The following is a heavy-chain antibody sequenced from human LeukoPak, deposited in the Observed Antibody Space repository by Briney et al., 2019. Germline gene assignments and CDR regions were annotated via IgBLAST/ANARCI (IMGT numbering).Heavy chain of an antibody. J-gene: IGHJ2*01. CDR1: GYIFTNYW. D-gene: IGHD1-26*01. CDR3: ARHHQRVGAYWYFDL. Sequence: GESLKISCKGSGYIFTNYWIGWVRQLPGKGLEWMGIIYPGDSDTRYSPSFQGQVTISADKSISTAYLQWSSLKASDTAIYYCARHHQRVGAYWYFDLWGRGTLVTVSS. CDR2: IYPGDSDT. V-gene: IGHV5-51*01.